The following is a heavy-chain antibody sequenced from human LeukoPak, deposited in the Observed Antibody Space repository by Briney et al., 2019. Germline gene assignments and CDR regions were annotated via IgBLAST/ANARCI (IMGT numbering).Heavy chain of an antibody. J-gene: IGHJ4*02. CDR3: AKGSVDYYFDD. CDR1: RFTFSTYS. D-gene: IGHD2-2*01. CDR2: ISTSSSYI. Sequence: PGGSLRLSCAASRFTFSTYSMNWVRQAPGKGLEWVSFISTSSSYIYYADSVKGRFTTSRDNSKKMLYLQMNSLRTEDTGVYYCAKGSVDYYFDDWGQGTLVTVSS. V-gene: IGHV3-21*01.